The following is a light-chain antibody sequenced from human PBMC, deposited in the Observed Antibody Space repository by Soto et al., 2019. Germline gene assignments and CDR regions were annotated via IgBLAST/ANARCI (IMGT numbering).Light chain of an antibody. Sequence: EVGLTQSPATLSVSPGERVTLSCRASQNLHSFLNWYQQRPGQAPRPLIYDGSKRAAGVPDRISGDGSGTDYTLTIRSLEPEDFAVYYCQQRTRWPMTFGRGTRLEIK. CDR2: DGS. J-gene: IGKJ5*01. V-gene: IGKV3-11*01. CDR1: QNLHSF. CDR3: QQRTRWPMT.